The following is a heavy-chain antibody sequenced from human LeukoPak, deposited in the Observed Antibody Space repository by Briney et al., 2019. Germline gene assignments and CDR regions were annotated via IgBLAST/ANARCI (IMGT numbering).Heavy chain of an antibody. D-gene: IGHD5-24*01. Sequence: SETLSLTCAVSGGSISSSNWWSWVRQPPGKGLEWIGEIYHSGSTNYNPSLKSRVTISVDKSKNQFSLKLSSVTAADTAVYYCARGAGAGYNLQPFDYRGQGTLVTVSS. CDR3: ARGAGAGYNLQPFDY. CDR1: GGSISSSNW. J-gene: IGHJ4*02. V-gene: IGHV4-4*02. CDR2: IYHSGST.